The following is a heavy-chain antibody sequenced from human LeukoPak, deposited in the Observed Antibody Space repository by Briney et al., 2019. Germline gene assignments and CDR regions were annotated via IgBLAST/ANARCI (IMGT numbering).Heavy chain of an antibody. CDR3: TTWPAAHLNFGY. V-gene: IGHV3-15*01. Sequence: PGGALRLSCAASGFTFSNAWMSWVRHAPEKGREWGGRIKRRAGGGTTDYAAPVKTRLTISRDDSKNTLYLQMNSLKIEDTAVYYCTTWPAAHLNFGYWGQGILVTVSS. D-gene: IGHD2-2*01. J-gene: IGHJ4*02. CDR1: GFTFSNAW. CDR2: IKRRAGGGTT.